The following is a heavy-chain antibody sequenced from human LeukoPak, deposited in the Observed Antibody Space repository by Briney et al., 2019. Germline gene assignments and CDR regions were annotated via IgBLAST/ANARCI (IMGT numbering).Heavy chain of an antibody. Sequence: GESLKISCKGSGYSFTSYWIGWVRQMPGKGLEWMGIIYPGDSDTRYSPSFQGQVTISADESISTAYLQWSSLKASDTAMYYCARKGMRGSSYYYYGMDVWGQGTTVTVSS. CDR1: GYSFTSYW. D-gene: IGHD1-26*01. V-gene: IGHV5-51*01. CDR2: IYPGDSDT. J-gene: IGHJ6*02. CDR3: ARKGMRGSSYYYYGMDV.